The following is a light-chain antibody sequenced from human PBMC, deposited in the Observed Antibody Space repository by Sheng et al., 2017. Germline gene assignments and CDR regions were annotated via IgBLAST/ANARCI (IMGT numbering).Light chain of an antibody. CDR2: GIS. Sequence: EVVLTQSPETLSLSPGDGATLSCRASQTLTRDYLAWYQHKSGQAPRLLIYGISDRPAGVPGRFSGSGSGTDFTLTISRVEPEDFAVYYCQTYGFSSWSFGQGPRWSSN. CDR1: QTLTRDY. V-gene: IGKV3-20*01. J-gene: IGKJ1*01. CDR3: QTYGFSSWS.